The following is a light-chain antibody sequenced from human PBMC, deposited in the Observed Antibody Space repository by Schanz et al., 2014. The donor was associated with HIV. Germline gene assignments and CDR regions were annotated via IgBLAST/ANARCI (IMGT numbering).Light chain of an antibody. V-gene: IGLV2-14*03. CDR1: SSDVGDYDY. CDR2: DVS. J-gene: IGLJ2*01. CDR3: SSYRRSNTLEV. Sequence: QSALTQPRSVSGSPGQSVTISCTGTSSDVGDYDYVSWYQQLPGKAPKFIIYDVSNRPSGVSTRFSASKSGNTASLTISGLRAEDEAEYYCSSYRRSNTLEVFGGGTKLTVL.